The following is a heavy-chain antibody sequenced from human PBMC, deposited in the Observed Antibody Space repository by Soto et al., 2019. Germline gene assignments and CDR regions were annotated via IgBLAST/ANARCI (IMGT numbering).Heavy chain of an antibody. V-gene: IGHV3-15*01. CDR3: TTDSRGLAAPAFDY. Sequence: EVQLVESGGGLVEPGGSLRLSCAASGFTFTKAWMSWVRQAPGKGLEWVGRIKSEADGETMFYAAPVKGRFTVSRDDSKSTLYLQMSSLKTEDTALYYCTTDSRGLAAPAFDYWGQGTLVTVSS. CDR2: IKSEADGETM. CDR1: GFTFTKAW. D-gene: IGHD6-13*01. J-gene: IGHJ4*02.